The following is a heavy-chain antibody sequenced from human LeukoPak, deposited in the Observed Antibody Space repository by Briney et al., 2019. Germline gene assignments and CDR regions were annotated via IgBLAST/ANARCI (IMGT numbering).Heavy chain of an antibody. J-gene: IGHJ4*02. CDR2: ISSRSSTI. CDR3: ARRGYYDSSGYLDY. D-gene: IGHD3-22*01. Sequence: QAGGSLRLSCAASGFTFSTHDLNWVRQAPGKGLEWVSFISSRSSTIYYADSVKGRFTISRDNAKNSLYLQMNSLRAEDTAVYYCARRGYYDSSGYLDYWGQGTLVTVSS. V-gene: IGHV3-48*04. CDR1: GFTFSTHD.